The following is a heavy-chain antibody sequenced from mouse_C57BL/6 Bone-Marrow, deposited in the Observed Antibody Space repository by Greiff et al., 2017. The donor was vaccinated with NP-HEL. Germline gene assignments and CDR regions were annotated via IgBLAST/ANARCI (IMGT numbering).Heavy chain of an antibody. D-gene: IGHD2-3*01. CDR3: ASDGNDGVDY. V-gene: IGHV1-61*01. Sequence: VQLQQPGAELVRPGSSVKLSCKASGYTFTSYWMDWVKQRPGQGLEWIGNIYPSDSETHYNQKFKDKATLTVDKSSSTAYMQLSSLTSEDSAVYYCASDGNDGVDYWGQGTTLTVSS. J-gene: IGHJ2*01. CDR1: GYTFTSYW. CDR2: IYPSDSET.